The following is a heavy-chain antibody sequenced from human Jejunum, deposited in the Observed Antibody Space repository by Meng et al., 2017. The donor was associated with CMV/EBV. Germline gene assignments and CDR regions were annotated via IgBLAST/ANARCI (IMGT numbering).Heavy chain of an antibody. Sequence: QVQLVQSGSELKQPGASVKVSCRPSGYTFTSYAINWVRQVPGQGPDWMGWIDPNTGNPTYDQGFTGRFVFSLDTSVSTAYLQINSLRADDTAVYYCARDSPLDGYSLLDYWGQGTLVTSPQ. CDR1: GYTFTSYA. CDR2: IDPNTGNP. D-gene: IGHD5-24*01. V-gene: IGHV7-4-1*02. CDR3: ARDSPLDGYSLLDY. J-gene: IGHJ4*02.